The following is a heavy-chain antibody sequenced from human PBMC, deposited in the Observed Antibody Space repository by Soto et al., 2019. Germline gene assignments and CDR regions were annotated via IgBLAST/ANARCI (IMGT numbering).Heavy chain of an antibody. J-gene: IGHJ4*02. Sequence: QVQLQESGPGLVKPSETLSLTCTVSGASISSYYWSWIRQPPGKGLEWIGYIYYSGSTNYNPSLKRRVTISVDTSKNKFSLKLSSVTAADTAMYYCARDTTPSLWGQGTLVPVSS. CDR3: ARDTTPSL. CDR1: GASISSYY. D-gene: IGHD1-1*01. V-gene: IGHV4-59*01. CDR2: IYYSGST.